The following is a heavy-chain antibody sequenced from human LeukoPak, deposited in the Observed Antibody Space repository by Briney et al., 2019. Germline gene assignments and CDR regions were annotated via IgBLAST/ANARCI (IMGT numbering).Heavy chain of an antibody. V-gene: IGHV4-39*07. D-gene: IGHD1-1*01. J-gene: IGHJ3*02. CDR3: ARGAPGYAFDI. CDR2: LHSTGGT. Sequence: SETLSLTCTVSGGSISRTYYYWGWIRQPPGKGLEWIGSLHSTGGTYFNPSLKSRVTVSVDTSKNQFSLKLSSVTAADTAVYYCARGAPGYAFDIWGQGTMVTVSS. CDR1: GGSISRTYYY.